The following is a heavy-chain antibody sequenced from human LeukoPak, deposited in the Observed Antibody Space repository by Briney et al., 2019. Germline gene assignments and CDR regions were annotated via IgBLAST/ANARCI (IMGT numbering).Heavy chain of an antibody. J-gene: IGHJ4*02. CDR3: ARGSQYRTIHFDA. V-gene: IGHV4-59*02. D-gene: IGHD1-7*01. CDR2: IYNGVST. Sequence: AETLSLTCTVSGGSASGHYWTWIRQPPGKGLEWVGYIYNGVSTNYNPSLKSRLTISADTSENQFSLKLSSVTAADTAVYFCARGSQYRTIHFDAWGQGTLVTVSS. CDR1: GGSASGHY.